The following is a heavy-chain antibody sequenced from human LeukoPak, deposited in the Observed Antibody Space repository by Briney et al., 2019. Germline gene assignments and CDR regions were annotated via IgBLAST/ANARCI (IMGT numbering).Heavy chain of an antibody. CDR1: GFSFSYYS. Sequence: GGSLRLSCAASGFSFSYYSMNWVRQAPGKGLEWVSYISPSSTTTYYADSVNGRFTISRDNAKNSLYLHMTSLRAEDTAVYYCATEYPRSHLGDAFDTWGQGTMVTVSS. J-gene: IGHJ3*02. V-gene: IGHV3-48*04. CDR2: ISPSSTTT. CDR3: ATEYPRSHLGDAFDT. D-gene: IGHD2-2*01.